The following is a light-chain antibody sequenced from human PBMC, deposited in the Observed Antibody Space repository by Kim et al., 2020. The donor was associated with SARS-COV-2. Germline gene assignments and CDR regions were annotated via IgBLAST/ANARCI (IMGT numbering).Light chain of an antibody. CDR1: QSVSTY. Sequence: SSSPGETATLSCRASQSVSTYLAWYQQRPGQAPRLLIYDASNRATDIPARFSGSGSGTDFTLTISSLEFEDSAVYYCQQRRDWWTFGQGTKVDIK. J-gene: IGKJ1*01. CDR2: DAS. CDR3: QQRRDWWT. V-gene: IGKV3-11*01.